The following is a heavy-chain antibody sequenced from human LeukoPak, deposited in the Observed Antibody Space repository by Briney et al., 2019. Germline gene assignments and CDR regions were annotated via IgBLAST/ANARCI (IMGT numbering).Heavy chain of an antibody. V-gene: IGHV3-21*01. CDR3: ARAEDCSSTSCPRAFDI. J-gene: IGHJ3*02. CDR2: ISSSSSYI. Sequence: PGGSLRLSCAASGFTFSSYSMNWVRQAPGKGLEWVPSISSSSSYIYYADSVKGRFTISRDNAKNSLYLQMNSLRVEDTAVYYCARAEDCSSTSCPRAFDIWGQGTMVTVSS. D-gene: IGHD2-2*01. CDR1: GFTFSSYS.